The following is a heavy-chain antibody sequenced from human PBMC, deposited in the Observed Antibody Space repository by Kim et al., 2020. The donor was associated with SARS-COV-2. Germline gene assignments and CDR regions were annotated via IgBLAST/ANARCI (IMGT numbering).Heavy chain of an antibody. CDR1: GGTFSSYT. CDR3: ARGDDYGGLRLDY. CDR2: IIPILGMA. Sequence: SVKVSCKASGGTFSSYTISWVRQAPGQGLEWMGRIIPILGMANYAQKFQGRVTITADKSTSTAYMELSSLRSEDTAVYYCARGDDYGGLRLDYWGQGTLVTVSS. V-gene: IGHV1-69*02. D-gene: IGHD4-17*01. J-gene: IGHJ4*02.